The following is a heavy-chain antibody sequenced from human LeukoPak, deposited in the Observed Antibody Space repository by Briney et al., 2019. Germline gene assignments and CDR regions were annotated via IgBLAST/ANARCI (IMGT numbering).Heavy chain of an antibody. CDR2: IYTSGST. CDR1: GGSISSYY. J-gene: IGHJ6*02. CDR3: ARVSRIQLWHYYGMDV. V-gene: IGHV4-4*07. D-gene: IGHD5-18*01. Sequence: SETLSLTCTVSGGSISSYYWSWIRQPARKGLEWIGRIYTSGSTNYNPSLKSRVTMSVDTSKNQFSLKLSSVTAADAAVYYCARVSRIQLWHYYGMDVWGQGTTVTVSS.